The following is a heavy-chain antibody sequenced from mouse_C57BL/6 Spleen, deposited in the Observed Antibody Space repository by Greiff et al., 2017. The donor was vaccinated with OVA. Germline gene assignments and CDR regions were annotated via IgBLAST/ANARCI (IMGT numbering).Heavy chain of an antibody. D-gene: IGHD4-1*01. CDR2: ISYDGSN. CDR1: GYSITSGYY. J-gene: IGHJ2*01. V-gene: IGHV3-6*01. Sequence: EVQVVESGPGLVKPSQSLSLTCSVTGYSITSGYYWNWNRQFPGNQLEWMGNISYDGSNNYNPAIKNRISITLDTSKNQFFLKLNSVTTEDTATYYCASNWDYFDYWGQGTTLTVSS. CDR3: ASNWDYFDY.